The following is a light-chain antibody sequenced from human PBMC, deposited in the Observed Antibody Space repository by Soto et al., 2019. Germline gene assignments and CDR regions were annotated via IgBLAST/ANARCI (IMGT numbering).Light chain of an antibody. CDR2: GAS. CDR3: QQYGSSPPEYT. J-gene: IGKJ2*01. CDR1: QSVSSSY. Sequence: EIVLTQSPGTLSLSPGERATLSCRASQSVSSSYFAWYQQRPGQAPRLLISGASSRATGIPDRFSGSGSGTDFSLTISRLGPEDFAVYYCQQYGSSPPEYTFGQGTKLEI. V-gene: IGKV3-20*01.